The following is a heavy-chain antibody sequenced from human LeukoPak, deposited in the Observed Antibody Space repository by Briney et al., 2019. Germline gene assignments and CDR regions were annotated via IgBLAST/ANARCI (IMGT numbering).Heavy chain of an antibody. V-gene: IGHV1-18*01. D-gene: IGHD3-22*01. J-gene: IGHJ6*02. CDR2: ISAYNGNT. Sequence: ASVKVSCKASGYTFTSYGISWVRQAPGQGLEWMGWISAYNGNTNYAQKLQGRVTMTTDTSTSTAYMELRSLRSDDTAVYYCARDRRYYDSSGYYFWGQGTTVTVSS. CDR3: ARDRRYYDSSGYYF. CDR1: GYTFTSYG.